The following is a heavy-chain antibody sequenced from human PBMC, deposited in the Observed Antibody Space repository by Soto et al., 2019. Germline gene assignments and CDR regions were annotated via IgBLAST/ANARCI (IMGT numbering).Heavy chain of an antibody. CDR1: GFTFSSYA. Sequence: EVQLLESGGGLVQPGGSLRLSCAASGFTFSSYAMSWVRQAPGKGLEWVSAISGSGGSTYYADSVKGRFTISRDNSKNTPYLQMNSLRAEDTAVYYCAKDLSLWFGELRAFDIWGQGTMVTVSS. D-gene: IGHD3-10*01. J-gene: IGHJ3*02. CDR3: AKDLSLWFGELRAFDI. V-gene: IGHV3-23*01. CDR2: ISGSGGST.